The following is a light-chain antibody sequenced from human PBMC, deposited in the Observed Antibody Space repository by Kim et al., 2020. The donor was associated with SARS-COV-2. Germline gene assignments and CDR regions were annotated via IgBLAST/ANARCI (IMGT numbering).Light chain of an antibody. V-gene: IGKV1-5*01. J-gene: IGKJ1*01. CDR2: DAS. Sequence: ASVGDRVTITCRASQSISSWLAWYQQKPGKAPKLLIYDASSLESGVPSRFSGSGSGTEFTLTISSLQPDDFATYYCQQYNGYPWTFGQGTKVEIK. CDR1: QSISSW. CDR3: QQYNGYPWT.